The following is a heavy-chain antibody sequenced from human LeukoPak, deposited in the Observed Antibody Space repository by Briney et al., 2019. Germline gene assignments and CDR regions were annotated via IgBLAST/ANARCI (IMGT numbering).Heavy chain of an antibody. D-gene: IGHD6-19*01. CDR2: INDGVGRA. Sequence: PGGSLRLSCSASGFTFSNYAMSWVRQAPGKGLEWVSAINDGVGRAFYADAVRGRFTISRDNSQNTLYLQMNSLRAEDTAVYYCAKGHSSGWYLRVNYFDYWGQGTLVTVSS. V-gene: IGHV3-23*01. CDR3: AKGHSSGWYLRVNYFDY. J-gene: IGHJ4*02. CDR1: GFTFSNYA.